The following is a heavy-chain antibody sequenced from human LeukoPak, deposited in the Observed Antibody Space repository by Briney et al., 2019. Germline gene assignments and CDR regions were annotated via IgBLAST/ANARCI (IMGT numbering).Heavy chain of an antibody. J-gene: IGHJ4*02. CDR3: ARREGCSSTSCYSFLY. V-gene: IGHV4-59*01. D-gene: IGHD2-2*01. CDR1: GGSISSYY. CDR2: IYYSGST. Sequence: SETLSLTCTVSGGSISSYYWSWIRQPPGKGLEWIGYIYYSGSTNYSPSLKSRVTISVDTSKNQFSLKLSSVTAADTAVYYCARREGCSSTSCYSFLYWGQGTLVTVSS.